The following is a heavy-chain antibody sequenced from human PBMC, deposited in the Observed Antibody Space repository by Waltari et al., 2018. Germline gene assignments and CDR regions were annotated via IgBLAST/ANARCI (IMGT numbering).Heavy chain of an antibody. Sequence: QVQLVQSGAEVKKPGASVKVSCKASGYTFTSYDINWVRQATGQGLEWMGRIIPIFGTANYAQKFQGRVTITADKSTSTAYMELSSLRSEDTAVYYCARGPLVGGVTENGMDVWGQGTTVTVSS. J-gene: IGHJ6*02. V-gene: IGHV1-69*06. D-gene: IGHD3-16*01. CDR1: GYTFTSYD. CDR2: IIPIFGTA. CDR3: ARGPLVGGVTENGMDV.